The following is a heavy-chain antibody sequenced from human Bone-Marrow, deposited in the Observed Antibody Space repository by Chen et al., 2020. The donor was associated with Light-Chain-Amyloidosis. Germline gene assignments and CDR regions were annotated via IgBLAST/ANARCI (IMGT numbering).Heavy chain of an antibody. Sequence: EVQLEQSGPEVKKPGESLKISCKGSGNTFPNYWIGWERQMPGKGLEWMGVIYPDDSDARYSPSFEGQVTISADKSITTAYLQWRSLKASDTAMYYCARRRDGYNFDYWGQGTLVTVSS. CDR2: IYPDDSDA. V-gene: IGHV5-51*01. J-gene: IGHJ4*02. D-gene: IGHD5-12*01. CDR3: ARRRDGYNFDY. CDR1: GNTFPNYW.